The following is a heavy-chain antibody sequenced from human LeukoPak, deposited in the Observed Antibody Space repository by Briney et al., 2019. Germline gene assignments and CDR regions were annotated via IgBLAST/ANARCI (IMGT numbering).Heavy chain of an antibody. CDR3: AXDIESYYDSSXXFDL. J-gene: IGHJ2*01. CDR1: GFTFDDYA. D-gene: IGHD3-22*01. V-gene: IGHV3-9*03. CDR2: ISWNSGSI. Sequence: SLRLSCAASGFTFDDYAMHWVRQAPGKGLEWVSGISWNSGSIGYADSVKGRFTISRDNAKNSLYMQMNSLRAEDMALYYCAXDIESYYDSSXXFDLWGRGXLVTXXS.